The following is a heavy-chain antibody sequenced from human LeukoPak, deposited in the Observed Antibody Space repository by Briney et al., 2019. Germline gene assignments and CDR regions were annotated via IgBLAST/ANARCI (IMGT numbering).Heavy chain of an antibody. Sequence: GESLKISCRASGNSFSTNWIGWVRQMPGKGLEWMVDIYPGGSVTRYSPSFQGQVTMSADKSISTAYLQWSSLKPSDSAMYYCGRGGSSGYEFDYWGQGTLVTVSS. V-gene: IGHV5-51*01. CDR3: GRGGSSGYEFDY. D-gene: IGHD5-12*01. J-gene: IGHJ4*02. CDR2: IYPGGSVT. CDR1: GNSFSTNW.